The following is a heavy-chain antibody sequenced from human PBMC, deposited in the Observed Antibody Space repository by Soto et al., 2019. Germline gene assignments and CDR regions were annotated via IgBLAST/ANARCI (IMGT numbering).Heavy chain of an antibody. D-gene: IGHD6-6*01. CDR3: ATMNLIAARPKSLDY. CDR2: FDPEDGET. V-gene: IGHV1-24*01. CDR1: GYTLTELS. J-gene: IGHJ4*02. Sequence: ASVKVSCKVSGYTLTELSMHWVRQAPGKGLEWMGGFDPEDGETIYAQKFQGRVTMTEDTSTDKAYMELSSLRSEDTAVYYCATMNLIAARPKSLDYWGQGTLVTVSS.